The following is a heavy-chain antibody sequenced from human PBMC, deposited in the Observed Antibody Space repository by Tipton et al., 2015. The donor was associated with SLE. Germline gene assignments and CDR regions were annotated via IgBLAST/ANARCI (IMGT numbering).Heavy chain of an antibody. CDR2: IYYGGTI. Sequence: TLSLTCTVSGGPIRSYYWTWNRQPPGKGLEWIGHIYYGGTIYYNPSLKSRVTMSADTSNNQFSLELRSVTAADTAVYYCAGHLGVIVAFEVWGQGTVLTVSS. CDR3: AGHLGVIVAFEV. V-gene: IGHV4-59*03. CDR1: GGPIRSYY. J-gene: IGHJ3*01. D-gene: IGHD3-10*01.